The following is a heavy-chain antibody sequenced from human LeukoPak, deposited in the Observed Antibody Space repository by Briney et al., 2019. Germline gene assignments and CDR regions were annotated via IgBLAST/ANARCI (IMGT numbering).Heavy chain of an antibody. V-gene: IGHV3-23*01. CDR2: ISGGGETT. Sequence: GGSLRLSCAASGFAFNNYAMNWVRQAPGKGLEWVSSISGGGETTYYADSAKGRFTISRDNSQNTLHLQMNSLRAEDTAVYYCARDYADYVGYFFFDYWGQGTLVTVSS. D-gene: IGHD4-17*01. CDR3: ARDYADYVGYFFFDY. J-gene: IGHJ4*02. CDR1: GFAFNNYA.